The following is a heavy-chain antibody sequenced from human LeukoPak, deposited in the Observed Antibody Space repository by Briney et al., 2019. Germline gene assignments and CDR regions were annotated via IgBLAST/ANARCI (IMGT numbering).Heavy chain of an antibody. D-gene: IGHD6-6*01. CDR3: ARGRLVSSQPFDY. CDR1: GGSISSSYW. Sequence: PSETLSLTCAVSGGSISSSYWWSWVRQSPGKGLEWIGEIYHSGSTDYNPSLKSRVTISVDKSENQFSLKLSSVTAADTAVYYCARGRLVSSQPFDYWGQGTLVTVSS. J-gene: IGHJ4*02. CDR2: IYHSGST. V-gene: IGHV4-4*02.